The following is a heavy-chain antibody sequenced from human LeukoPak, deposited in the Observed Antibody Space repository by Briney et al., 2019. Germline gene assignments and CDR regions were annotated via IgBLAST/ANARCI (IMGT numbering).Heavy chain of an antibody. D-gene: IGHD6-13*01. V-gene: IGHV1-2*02. J-gene: IGHJ5*02. CDR3: ARKSAGTEWFDP. CDR2: INPNSGGT. Sequence: GASVRVSCKASGYTFTGYYMHWVRQAPGHGLEWMGWINPNSGGTNYAQKFQSRVTMTRDTSISTAYMELSRLRSDDTAVYYCARKSAGTEWFDPWGQGTLVTVSS. CDR1: GYTFTGYY.